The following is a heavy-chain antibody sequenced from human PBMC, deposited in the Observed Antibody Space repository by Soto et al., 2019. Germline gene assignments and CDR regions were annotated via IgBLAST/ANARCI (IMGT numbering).Heavy chain of an antibody. J-gene: IGHJ4*02. V-gene: IGHV3-30*03. CDR2: ISYDGRNK. CDR1: GFTFSSYG. CDR3: ALIPPVDTAMVTAD. D-gene: IGHD5-18*01. Sequence: QVQLVESGGGVVQPGRSLRLSCAASGFTFSSYGMHWVRQAPGKGLEWVAVISYDGRNKYYADSVKGRFTISRDNSKNTLYLQMNSLRAEDTAVYYCALIPPVDTAMVTADWGQGTLVTVSS.